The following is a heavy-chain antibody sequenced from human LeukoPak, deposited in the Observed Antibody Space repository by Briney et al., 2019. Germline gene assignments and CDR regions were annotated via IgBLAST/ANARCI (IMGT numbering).Heavy chain of an antibody. D-gene: IGHD5-18*01. Sequence: VASVKVSSKASGGTFSSYAISWVRQAPGQGLEWMGGIIPIFGTANYAQKFQGRVTITADESTSTAYMELSSLRSEDTAVYYCARGARGYCYDDAFDIWGQGTMVTVSS. J-gene: IGHJ3*02. CDR3: ARGARGYCYDDAFDI. CDR2: IIPIFGTA. CDR1: GGTFSSYA. V-gene: IGHV1-69*01.